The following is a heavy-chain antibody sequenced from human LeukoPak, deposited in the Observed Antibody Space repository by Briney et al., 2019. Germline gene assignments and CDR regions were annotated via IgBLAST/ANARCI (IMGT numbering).Heavy chain of an antibody. CDR3: ARDRESSSKGHFDY. V-gene: IGHV3-30-3*01. CDR2: MSYDGTNI. D-gene: IGHD2-15*01. J-gene: IGHJ4*02. Sequence: GGSLRLSCAASGFTFSSYAMHWVRQAPGRRLEWVAVMSYDGTNIFYSDSVKGRFTISRDNSKNTLFLQMNSLRAEDTAVYYCARDRESSSKGHFDYWGQGTLVTVSS. CDR1: GFTFSSYA.